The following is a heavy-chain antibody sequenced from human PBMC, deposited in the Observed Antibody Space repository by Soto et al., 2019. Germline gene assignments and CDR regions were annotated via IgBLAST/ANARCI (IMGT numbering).Heavy chain of an antibody. J-gene: IGHJ6*02. V-gene: IGHV1-69*01. Sequence: QVHLVQSGAEVKESGSSVKVSCKSSGGSFSSSAITWVRQAPGQGLEWMGRIIPMYGTTFYAQTFQGRVTITADESTSTVYMHLSSLKSEDTASYFCATSVGAIGYRFFNMVVGGQGTTVTVSS. D-gene: IGHD5-12*01. CDR3: ATSVGAIGYRFFNMVV. CDR1: GGSFSSSA. CDR2: IIPMYGTT.